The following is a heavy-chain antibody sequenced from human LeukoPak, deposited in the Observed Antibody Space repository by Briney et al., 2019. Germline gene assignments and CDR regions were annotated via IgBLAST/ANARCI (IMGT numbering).Heavy chain of an antibody. V-gene: IGHV4-34*01. J-gene: IGHJ3*02. D-gene: IGHD3-10*01. CDR3: ARVIGYYGSGSPQIAFDI. Sequence: PSETLSLTCAVYGGSFSGYYWSWIRQPPGKGLEWIGSIYYSGSTYYNPSLKSRVTISVDTSKNQFSLKLSSVTAADTAVYYCARVIGYYGSGSPQIAFDIWGQGTMVTVSS. CDR1: GGSFSGYY. CDR2: IYYSGST.